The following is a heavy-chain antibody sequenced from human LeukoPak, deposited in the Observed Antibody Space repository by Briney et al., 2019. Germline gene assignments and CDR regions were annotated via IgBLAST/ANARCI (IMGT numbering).Heavy chain of an antibody. D-gene: IGHD6-25*01. J-gene: IGHJ4*02. CDR2: IYHSGST. CDR1: GGSISSNNW. CDR3: ARDTTRARYSSD. Sequence: SGTLSLTCAVSGGSISSNNWWSWVRQPPGKGLEWIGEIYHSGSTNYNPSVKSRVTISVDKSKNQFSLELSSVTAADTAVYYCARDTTRARYSSDWGQGTLVTVSS. V-gene: IGHV4-4*02.